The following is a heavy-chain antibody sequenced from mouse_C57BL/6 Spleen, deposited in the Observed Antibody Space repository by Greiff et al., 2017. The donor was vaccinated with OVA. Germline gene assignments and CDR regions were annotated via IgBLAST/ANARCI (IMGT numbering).Heavy chain of an antibody. D-gene: IGHD3-3*01. V-gene: IGHV1-64*01. J-gene: IGHJ2*01. Sequence: QVQLQQSGAELVKPGASVKLSCKASGYTFTSYWMHWVKQRPGQGLEWIGMIHPNSGSTNYNEKFKSKATLTVDKSSSTAYMQLSSLTSEDSAVYYCARTRDFYFDYWGQGTTLTVSS. CDR3: ARTRDFYFDY. CDR1: GYTFTSYW. CDR2: IHPNSGST.